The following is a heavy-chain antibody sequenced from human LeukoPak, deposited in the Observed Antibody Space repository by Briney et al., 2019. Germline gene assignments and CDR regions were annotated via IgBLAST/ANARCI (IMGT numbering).Heavy chain of an antibody. CDR1: GFTFSSYE. D-gene: IGHD3-22*01. V-gene: IGHV3-48*03. Sequence: GGSLRLSCAASGFTFSSYEMHWVRQAPGKGLEWVSYISSSGSTIYYADSVKGRFTISRDNAKNSLYLQMNSLRAEDTAVYYCAREGITMIVVAHGDAFDIWGQGTMVTVSS. CDR2: ISSSGSTI. J-gene: IGHJ3*02. CDR3: AREGITMIVVAHGDAFDI.